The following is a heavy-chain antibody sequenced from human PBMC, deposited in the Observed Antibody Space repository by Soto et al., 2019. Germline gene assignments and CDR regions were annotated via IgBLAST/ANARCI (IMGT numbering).Heavy chain of an antibody. D-gene: IGHD2-21*01. CDR2: IIPIFGTA. CDR3: ARGRVPVVTGYYFDY. V-gene: IGHV1-69*13. J-gene: IGHJ4*02. CDR1: GGTFSSYA. Sequence: SVKVSCKASGGTFSSYAISWVRQAPGQGLEWMGGIIPIFGTANYAQKFQGRVTITADESTSTAYMELSSLRSEDTAVYYCARGRVPVVTGYYFDYWGQGTLVTVSS.